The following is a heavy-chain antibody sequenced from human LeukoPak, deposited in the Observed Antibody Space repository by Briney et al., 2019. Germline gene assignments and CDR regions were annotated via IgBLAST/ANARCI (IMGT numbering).Heavy chain of an antibody. J-gene: IGHJ4*02. CDR2: IYYSGST. D-gene: IGHD3-9*01. CDR1: GDSISSYY. CDR3: ARGYYDILTGYNDY. V-gene: IGHV4-59*12. Sequence: PSETLSLTCTVSGDSISSYYWNWIRQPPGKGLEWIGYIYYSGSTNYNPSLKSRVTISVDTSKNQFSLKLSSVTAADTAVYYCARGYYDILTGYNDYWGQGTLVTVSS.